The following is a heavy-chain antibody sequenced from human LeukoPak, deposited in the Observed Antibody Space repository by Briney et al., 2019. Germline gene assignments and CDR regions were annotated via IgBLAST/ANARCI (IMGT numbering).Heavy chain of an antibody. CDR2: ISYDGSDK. CDR3: ARDTTAVYGMDV. D-gene: IGHD4-4*01. V-gene: IGHV3-30*03. CDR1: GFTFSHYG. Sequence: GGSLRLSCAASGFTFSHYGKHWVRQAPGKGLEWVAVISYDGSDKYSAISVKGRFNISRDNSKDTLYLQMNSLRPEDTAVYYCARDTTAVYGMDVWGQGTTVTVSS. J-gene: IGHJ6*02.